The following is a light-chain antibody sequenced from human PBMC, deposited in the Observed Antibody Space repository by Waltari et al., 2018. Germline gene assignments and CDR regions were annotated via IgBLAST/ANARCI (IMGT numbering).Light chain of an antibody. CDR3: QQYDNLPLT. J-gene: IGKJ3*01. Sequence: DIQMTQSPSSLSASVGDRVTITCQASQDISNYLNWYQQKPGKAPKLLIYDASNLETGVPSRFSGSRSGTDFTFTIRSLQPEDIATYYCQQYDNLPLTFGPGTKVDIK. CDR1: QDISNY. CDR2: DAS. V-gene: IGKV1-33*01.